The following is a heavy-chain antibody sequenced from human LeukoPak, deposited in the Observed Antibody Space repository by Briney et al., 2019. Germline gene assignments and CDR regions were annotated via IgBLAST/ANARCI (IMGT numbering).Heavy chain of an antibody. CDR3: ARVEWALPSYHSNWFDP. Sequence: PSETLSLTCTVSGGSISSGSYYWSWIRQPAGKGLEWIGRIYTSGSTNYNPSLKSRVTISVDTSKNQFSLKLSSVTAADTAVYYCARVEWALPSYHSNWFDPWSQGTLVTVSS. CDR1: GGSISSGSYY. CDR2: IYTSGST. J-gene: IGHJ5*02. D-gene: IGHD3-3*01. V-gene: IGHV4-61*02.